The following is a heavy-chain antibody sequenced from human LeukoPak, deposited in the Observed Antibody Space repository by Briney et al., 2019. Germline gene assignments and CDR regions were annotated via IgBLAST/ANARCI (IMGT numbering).Heavy chain of an antibody. J-gene: IGHJ3*02. CDR3: ARHITGTTEDAFDI. Sequence: SENLSLTCTVSGGSISGYSWSWIRQLPGKGLEWIGYIYHSGSTYYNPSLKSRVTISVDRSKNQFSLKLSSVTAADTAVYYCARHITGTTEDAFDIWGQGTMVTVSS. CDR2: IYHSGST. CDR1: GGSISGYS. V-gene: IGHV4-30-2*01. D-gene: IGHD1-20*01.